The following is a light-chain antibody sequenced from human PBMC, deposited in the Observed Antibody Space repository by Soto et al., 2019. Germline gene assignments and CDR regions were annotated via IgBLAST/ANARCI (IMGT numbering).Light chain of an antibody. Sequence: QSALTQPASVSGSPGQAITISCTGTSSDVGGYNYVSWYQHHPGKAPKLMIYEVSNRPSGVSNRFSGSKSGNTASLTISGLQAEDEVDYYCSSYTGSSTLYVFATGTKPTAL. CDR3: SSYTGSSTLYV. V-gene: IGLV2-14*01. J-gene: IGLJ1*01. CDR1: SSDVGGYNY. CDR2: EVS.